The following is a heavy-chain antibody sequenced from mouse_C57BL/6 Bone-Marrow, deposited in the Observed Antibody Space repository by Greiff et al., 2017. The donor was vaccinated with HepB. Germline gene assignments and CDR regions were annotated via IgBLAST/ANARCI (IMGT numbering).Heavy chain of an antibody. CDR1: GFTFSSYG. V-gene: IGHV5-6*01. CDR2: ISSGGSYT. Sequence: EVKVVESGGDLVKPGGSLKLSCAASGFTFSSYGMSWVRQTPDKRLEWVATISSGGSYTYYPDSVKGRFTISRDNAKNTLYLQMSSLKSEDTAMYYCARHGLWDWDYWGQGTTLTVSS. D-gene: IGHD4-1*01. J-gene: IGHJ2*01. CDR3: ARHGLWDWDY.